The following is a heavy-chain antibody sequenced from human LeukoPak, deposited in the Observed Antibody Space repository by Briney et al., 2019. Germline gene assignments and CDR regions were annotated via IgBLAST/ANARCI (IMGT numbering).Heavy chain of an antibody. CDR2: ISYSGGST. D-gene: IGHD6-19*01. V-gene: IGHV3-23*01. CDR3: AKLYSSGWYVADY. CDR1: GFSFSNFA. J-gene: IGHJ4*02. Sequence: GGSLRLSCAASGFSFSNFAMTWVRQAPGKGLEWVSGISYSGGSTYYADSVKGRFTISRDNSKNTLFLHMTSLRAEDTAVYYCAKLYSSGWYVADYWGQGTLVTVSS.